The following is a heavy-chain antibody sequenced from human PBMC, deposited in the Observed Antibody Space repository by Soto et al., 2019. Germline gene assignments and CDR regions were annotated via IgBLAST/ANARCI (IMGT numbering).Heavy chain of an antibody. D-gene: IGHD3-3*01. V-gene: IGHV3-7*05. J-gene: IGHJ4*02. CDR2: IKQDGSEK. CDR3: ARENYDFWSGLFDY. Sequence: GGSLRLSCAASGFTFSSYWMSWVRQAPGKGLEWVANIKQDGSEKYYVDSVKGRFTISRDNAKNSLYLQMNSLRAEDTAVYYCARENYDFWSGLFDYWGQGTLVTVSS. CDR1: GFTFSSYW.